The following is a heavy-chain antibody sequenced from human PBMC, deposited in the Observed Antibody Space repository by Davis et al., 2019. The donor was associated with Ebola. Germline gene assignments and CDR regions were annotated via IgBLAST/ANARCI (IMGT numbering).Heavy chain of an antibody. CDR3: ARGGIVAAHRGEYYMDV. CDR1: AFSFGIYG. J-gene: IGHJ6*03. V-gene: IGHV3-30*03. D-gene: IGHD5-12*01. CDR2: MSYHGSHT. Sequence: PGGSLRLSCEAFAFSFGIYGMHWVRQAPGKGLEWVASMSYHGSHTSYIDSVRGRFTISRDNSKNTLYLQMNSLRPEDTAVYYCARGGIVAAHRGEYYMDVWGKGTRSPSP.